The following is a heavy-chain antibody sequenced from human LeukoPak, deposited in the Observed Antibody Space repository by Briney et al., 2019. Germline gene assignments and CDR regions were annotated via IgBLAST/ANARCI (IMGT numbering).Heavy chain of an antibody. V-gene: IGHV4-38-2*02. CDR2: IYHSGST. J-gene: IGHJ4*02. CDR3: ARGTDYGSEFDS. CDR1: GYSISSGYY. Sequence: SETLSLTCTVSGYSISSGYYWGWIRQPPGKGLEWIGSIYHSGSTYYNPSLKSRVTISVDTAKNQFSLKLSSVTAADTAVFYCARGTDYGSEFDSWGQGTLVTVFS. D-gene: IGHD4-17*01.